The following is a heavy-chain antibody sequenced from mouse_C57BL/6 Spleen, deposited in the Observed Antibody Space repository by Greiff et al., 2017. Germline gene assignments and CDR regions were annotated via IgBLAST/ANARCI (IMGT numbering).Heavy chain of an antibody. J-gene: IGHJ3*01. CDR1: GYTFTSYW. CDR3: AREGAYYSNYGRFAY. Sequence: QVQLQQPGAELVKPGASVKLSCKASGYTFTSYWMHWVKQRPGQGLEWIGMIHPNSGSTNYNEKFKSKATLTVDKSSSTAYMQLSSLTSEDSAVYYCAREGAYYSNYGRFAYWGQGTLVTVSA. CDR2: IHPNSGST. V-gene: IGHV1-64*01. D-gene: IGHD2-5*01.